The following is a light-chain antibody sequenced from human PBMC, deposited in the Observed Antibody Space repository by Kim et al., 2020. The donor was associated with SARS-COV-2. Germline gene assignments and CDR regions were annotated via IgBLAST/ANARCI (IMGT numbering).Light chain of an antibody. J-gene: IGKJ5*01. Sequence: DIVMTQSPLSLPVTPGEPASISCRSSQSLLHSNGYNYLDWYLQKPGQSPQLLIYLGSNRASGVPDRFSGSGSGTVFTLKISRVEAEDVGVYYCMQALQTRITFGQGTRLEIK. V-gene: IGKV2-28*01. CDR3: MQALQTRIT. CDR1: QSLLHSNGYNY. CDR2: LGS.